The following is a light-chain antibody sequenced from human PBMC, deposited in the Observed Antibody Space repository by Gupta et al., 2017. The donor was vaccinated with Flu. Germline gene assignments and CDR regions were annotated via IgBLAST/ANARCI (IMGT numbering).Light chain of an antibody. J-gene: IGKJ2*01. CDR3: RQALQTPYT. CDR1: QSLLHSNGYNY. CDR2: LGS. Sequence: DMVMRQPTLWLPVTSGEPASISCRSSQSLLHSNGYNYLDCYLQKPGQSPQLLIYLGSNRASGVPDRFSGSGSGTDFTLKLSRVEADDVWIYYCRQALQTPYTFGQGTKLEIK. V-gene: IGKV2-28*01.